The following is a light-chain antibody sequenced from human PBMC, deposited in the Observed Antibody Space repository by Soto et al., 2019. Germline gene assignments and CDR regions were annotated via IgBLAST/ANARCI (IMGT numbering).Light chain of an antibody. CDR2: DVS. V-gene: IGLV2-14*01. CDR3: TSYTSSSTPYV. J-gene: IGLJ1*01. CDR1: SSDFGGYTY. Sequence: QSALTQPASGSGSPGQSITISCAGTSSDFGGYTYVSWYQQHPGKAPKLMIYDVSNRPSGVSNRFSGSKSGNTASLTISGLQAEDEADYYCTSYTSSSTPYVFGGGTKVTVL.